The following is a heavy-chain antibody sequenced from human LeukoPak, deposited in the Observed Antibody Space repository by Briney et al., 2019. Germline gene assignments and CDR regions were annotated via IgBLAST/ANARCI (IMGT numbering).Heavy chain of an antibody. CDR3: ARRSGYSGSEDY. CDR2: MYYSGST. V-gene: IGHV4-59*08. D-gene: IGHD3-22*01. J-gene: IGHJ4*02. Sequence: SETLPLTCAVYGGSFSGYYWSWIRQPPGKGLEWIGYMYYSGSTNYNPSLKSRVTISVDTSKNQFSLKLRSVTAADTAVYYCARRSGYSGSEDYWGQGTLVTVSS. CDR1: GGSFSGYY.